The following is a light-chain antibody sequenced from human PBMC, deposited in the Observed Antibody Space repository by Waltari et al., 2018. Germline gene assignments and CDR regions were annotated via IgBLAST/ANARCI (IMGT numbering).Light chain of an antibody. V-gene: IGLV2-14*03. CDR3: SSKTTRDTRL. J-gene: IGLJ3*02. Sequence: QSALTQPASVSGSPGQSITISCTGTSSDIGAYNAVSWYQQHPGQAPKVVIYDVHNRPSGVSIRFSGSMSGNTASLTISGLQTEDEADYYCSSKTTRDTRLFGGGTKLTVL. CDR1: SSDIGAYNA. CDR2: DVH.